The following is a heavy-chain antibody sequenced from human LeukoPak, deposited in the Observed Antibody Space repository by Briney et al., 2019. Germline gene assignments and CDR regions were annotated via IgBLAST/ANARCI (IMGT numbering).Heavy chain of an antibody. CDR3: ARDCCLRYASGN. D-gene: IGHD3-9*01. Sequence: GGSLRLSCAASGFTVSSNYMSWVRQAPGKGLEWVSVIYSGGSSYYADSVKGRFTISRNDSKNTLYLQMNSLRAEDTAVYYCARDCCLRYASGNWSQGTLVTVSS. CDR2: IYSGGSS. J-gene: IGHJ4*02. CDR1: GFTVSSNY. V-gene: IGHV3-53*01.